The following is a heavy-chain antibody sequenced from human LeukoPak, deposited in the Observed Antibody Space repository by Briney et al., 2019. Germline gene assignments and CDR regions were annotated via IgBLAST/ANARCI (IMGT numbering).Heavy chain of an antibody. CDR1: GFTFSSYA. CDR2: ISGSGGST. J-gene: IGHJ3*02. V-gene: IGHV3-23*01. CDR3: AKDPNGDYLGAFDS. D-gene: IGHD4-17*01. Sequence: PGGSLRLSCAASGFTFSSYAINWVRQAPGKGLEWVSVISGSGGSTYYADSVKGRFTISRDNSKNTLYLQMSSLRVEDTAIYYCAKDPNGDYLGAFDSWGQGTMVTVSS.